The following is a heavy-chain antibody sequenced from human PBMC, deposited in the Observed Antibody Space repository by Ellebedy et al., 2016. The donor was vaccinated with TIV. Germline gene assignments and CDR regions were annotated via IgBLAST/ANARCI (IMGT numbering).Heavy chain of an antibody. D-gene: IGHD3-16*01. CDR2: TIPILGIT. Sequence: ASVKVSCKASGGTFSSYGINWVRQAPGQGLEWMGRTIPILGITNYAQKFQGRVTITADKSTSTAYMELSSLRSEDTAVYYCARDPGNFISGNVWVGDFWGQGTLVTVSS. J-gene: IGHJ4*02. CDR1: GGTFSSYG. CDR3: ARDPGNFISGNVWVGDF. V-gene: IGHV1-69*04.